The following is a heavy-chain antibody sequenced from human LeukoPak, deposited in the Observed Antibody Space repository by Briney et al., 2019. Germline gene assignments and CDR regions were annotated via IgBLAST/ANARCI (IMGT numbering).Heavy chain of an antibody. CDR3: ARDPYNSGSSYFDY. V-gene: IGHV3-53*01. CDR1: GLTVSSNY. D-gene: IGHD3-10*01. J-gene: IGHJ4*02. Sequence: GGSLRLSCAVSGLTVSSNYMSWVRQAPGKGLEWVSAIYSGGSTFYAGSVKGRFTTSRDNSKNTLYLQMNSLRAEDTAVYYCARDPYNSGSSYFDYWGQGTLVTVSS. CDR2: IYSGGST.